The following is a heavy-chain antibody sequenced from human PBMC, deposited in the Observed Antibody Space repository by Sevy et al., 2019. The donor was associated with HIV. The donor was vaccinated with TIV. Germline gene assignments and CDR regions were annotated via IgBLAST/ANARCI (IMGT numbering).Heavy chain of an antibody. CDR2: IKQEGSEK. J-gene: IGHJ6*02. Sequence: GGSLRLSCAASGFTFSSYWMSWVRQAPGKGREWVANIKQEGSEKYYVDSVKGRFTIYRDNAKNSLYLKMNSLRAEDTAVYYCARVTNSIFGVVKYYYYYGMDVWGQGTTVTVSS. V-gene: IGHV3-7*03. CDR1: GFTFSSYW. CDR3: ARVTNSIFGVVKYYYYYGMDV. D-gene: IGHD3-3*01.